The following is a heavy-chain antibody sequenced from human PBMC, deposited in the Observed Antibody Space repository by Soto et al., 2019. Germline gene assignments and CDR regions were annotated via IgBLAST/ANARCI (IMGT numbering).Heavy chain of an antibody. J-gene: IGHJ6*02. CDR3: AKGVSLYDFWTDGLDV. D-gene: IGHD3-3*01. Sequence: PGGSLRLSCAASGFTFSLFAMHWVRRAPGKGLEWVAAISFDGHNTFYTESVKGRFTISRDDSKNTLYLQINSLKGEDTAVYFCAKGVSLYDFWTDGLDVWGQGTTVTVSS. V-gene: IGHV3-30*04. CDR2: ISFDGHNT. CDR1: GFTFSLFA.